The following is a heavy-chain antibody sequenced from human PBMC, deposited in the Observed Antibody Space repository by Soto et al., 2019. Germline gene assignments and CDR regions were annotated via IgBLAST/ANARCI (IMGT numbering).Heavy chain of an antibody. V-gene: IGHV4-59*01. CDR3: ATGGGWLQNSNLRGLYFDY. J-gene: IGHJ4*02. Sequence: RSLTCSVSGGSLSGSYCSWIRQSPGKGLEWIASISYTGSATYNPSLKSRATISVDTSENQFSLKLTSLTTADTAAYYCATGGGWLQNSNLRGLYFDYWGQGAQVTVS. CDR2: ISYTGSA. D-gene: IGHD6-19*01. CDR1: GGSLSGSY.